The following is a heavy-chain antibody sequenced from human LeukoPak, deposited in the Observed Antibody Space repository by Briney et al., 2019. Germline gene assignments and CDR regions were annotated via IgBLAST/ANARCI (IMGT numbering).Heavy chain of an antibody. D-gene: IGHD1-26*01. J-gene: IGHJ3*02. CDR3: ARGIVGATDDAFDI. V-gene: IGHV4-4*07. Sequence: SETLSLTCTVSGGSISSYYWSWIRQPAGKGLEWIGCIYTSGSTNYNPSLKSRVTMSVDTSKNQFSLKLSSVTAADTAVYYCARGIVGATDDAFDIWGQGTMVTVSS. CDR1: GGSISSYY. CDR2: IYTSGST.